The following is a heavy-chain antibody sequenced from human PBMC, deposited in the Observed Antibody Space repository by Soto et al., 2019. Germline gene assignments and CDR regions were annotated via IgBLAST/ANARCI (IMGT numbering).Heavy chain of an antibody. J-gene: IGHJ6*02. CDR3: ARDFDWLPTLYYDYGMDV. V-gene: IGHV3-21*01. CDR2: ISSSSSYI. CDR1: GFTFSSYS. Sequence: EVQLVESGGGLVKPGGSLRLSCAASGFTFSSYSMNWVRQAPGKGLEWVSSISSSSSYIYYADSVKGRFTISRDNARNSLYLQLNRLRAEDTAVYYCARDFDWLPTLYYDYGMDVWGQGTTVTVSS. D-gene: IGHD3-9*01.